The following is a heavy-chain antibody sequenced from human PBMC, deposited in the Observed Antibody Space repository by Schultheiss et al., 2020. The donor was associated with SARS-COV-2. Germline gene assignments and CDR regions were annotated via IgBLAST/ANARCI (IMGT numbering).Heavy chain of an antibody. CDR3: ARDFPYYGSGSPFDY. CDR1: GYSFTSYW. D-gene: IGHD3-10*01. J-gene: IGHJ4*02. V-gene: IGHV5-51*01. CDR2: IYPGDSDT. Sequence: GESLKISCKGSGYSFTSYWIGWVRQMPGKGLEWMGIIYPGDSDTRYSPSFQGQVTISADKSISTAYLQWSSLKASDTAMYYCARDFPYYGSGSPFDYWGQGTLVTVSS.